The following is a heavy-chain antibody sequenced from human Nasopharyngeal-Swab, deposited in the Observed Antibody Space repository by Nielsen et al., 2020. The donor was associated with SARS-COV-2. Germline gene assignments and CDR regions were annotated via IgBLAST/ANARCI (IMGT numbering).Heavy chain of an antibody. CDR2: ISISGATT. J-gene: IGHJ4*02. V-gene: IGHV3-23*01. CDR1: GFTFSNSA. CDR3: AKEEVPNDY. Sequence: GESLKISCSVSGFTFSNSALCWVRQAPGKGLEWVSAISISGATTFYADSVRGRFTISRDNDRNTVYLQMSSLTVEDTAIYYCAKEEVPNDYWGQGTPVTVSS. D-gene: IGHD4/OR15-4a*01.